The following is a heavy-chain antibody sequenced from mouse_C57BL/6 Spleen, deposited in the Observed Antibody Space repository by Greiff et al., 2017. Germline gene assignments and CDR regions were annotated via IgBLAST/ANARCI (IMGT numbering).Heavy chain of an antibody. V-gene: IGHV2-5*01. D-gene: IGHD4-1*01. Sequence: VKLMESGPGLVQPSQSLSITCTVSGFSLTSYGVHWVRQSPGKGLEWLGVIWRGGSTDYNAAFMSSLSITEDNSKSQVFFILSSLQADDAAIYCCAKNWDGFAYWGQGTLVTVSA. J-gene: IGHJ3*01. CDR1: GFSLTSYG. CDR3: AKNWDGFAY. CDR2: IWRGGST.